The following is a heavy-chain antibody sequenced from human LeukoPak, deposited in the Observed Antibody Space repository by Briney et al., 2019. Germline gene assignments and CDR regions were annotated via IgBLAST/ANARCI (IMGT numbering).Heavy chain of an antibody. CDR3: ARDYNWNYFDY. V-gene: IGHV1-18*01. CDR2: ISAYNGNT. J-gene: IGHJ4*02. CDR1: GYTFTSYG. Sequence: ASVKVSCKASGYTFTSYGISWVRQPPGQGLEWVGWISAYNGNTDYAQKLQGRVTMTTDTSTSTAYMELRSLRSDDTAVYYCARDYNWNYFDYWGQGTLVTVSS. D-gene: IGHD1-20*01.